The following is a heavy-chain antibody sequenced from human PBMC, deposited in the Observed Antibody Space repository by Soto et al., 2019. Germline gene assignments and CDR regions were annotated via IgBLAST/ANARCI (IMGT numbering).Heavy chain of an antibody. Sequence: SETLSLTCTVSGGSISSGGYYWSWIRQHPGKGLEWIGYIYYSGSTYYNPSLKSRVTISVDTSKNQFSLKLSSVTAADTAVYYSARGGYSSSRDYWGKGTLVTVSS. CDR2: IYYSGST. D-gene: IGHD6-13*01. J-gene: IGHJ4*02. V-gene: IGHV4-31*03. CDR1: GGSISSGGYY. CDR3: ARGGYSSSRDY.